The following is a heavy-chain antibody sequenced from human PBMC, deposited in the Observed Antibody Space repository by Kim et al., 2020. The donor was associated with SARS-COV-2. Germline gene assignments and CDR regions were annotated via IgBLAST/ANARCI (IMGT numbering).Heavy chain of an antibody. Sequence: GDSLKISCKGSGYSFTSYWIGWVRQMPGKGLEWMVIIYPGDSDTRYSPSFQGQVTISADKSISTAYLQWSSLKASDTAMYYCARGASYYYDSSGYYQFDYWGQGTLVTVSS. D-gene: IGHD3-22*01. V-gene: IGHV5-51*01. J-gene: IGHJ4*02. CDR3: ARGASYYYDSSGYYQFDY. CDR2: IYPGDSDT. CDR1: GYSFTSYW.